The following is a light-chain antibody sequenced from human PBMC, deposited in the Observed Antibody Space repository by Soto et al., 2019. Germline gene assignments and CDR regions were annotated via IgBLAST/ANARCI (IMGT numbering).Light chain of an antibody. V-gene: IGKV1-9*01. Sequence: IQLTQSPSSLSASVGDRVTITYRASQGISSYLAWYQQKPGKSPNVLIYAASTLQSGVPSRFSGSGSGTDFTLTISSLQPEDFATYYCQQLNSYPPFTFGPGTKVDIK. CDR2: AAS. CDR3: QQLNSYPPFT. J-gene: IGKJ3*01. CDR1: QGISSY.